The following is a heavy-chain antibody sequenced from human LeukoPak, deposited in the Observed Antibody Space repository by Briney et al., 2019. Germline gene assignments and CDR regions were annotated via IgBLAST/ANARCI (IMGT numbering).Heavy chain of an antibody. CDR3: ARDSALAY. CDR1: GFTFSDHY. CDR2: TRSRGHNYAT. Sequence: QPGGSLRLSCAASGFTFSDHYMDWVRQAPGKGLEWVGRTRSRGHNYATEYAASVKGRVTISRDNSKSSLYLQLNSLRTEDTAVYFCARDSALAYWGLGTLVTVSS. V-gene: IGHV3-72*01. D-gene: IGHD3-3*02. J-gene: IGHJ4*02.